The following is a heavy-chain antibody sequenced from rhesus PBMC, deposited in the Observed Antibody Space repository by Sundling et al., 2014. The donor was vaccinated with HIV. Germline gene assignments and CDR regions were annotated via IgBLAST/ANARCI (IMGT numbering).Heavy chain of an antibody. CDR3: ARDLGGQFYDSGYHY. J-gene: IGHJ4*01. CDR1: GYTFTDYY. V-gene: IGHV1-138*01. D-gene: IGHD3-28*01. CDR2: INPKTGGK. Sequence: QVQLVQSGAEVKKPGSSVKVSCKASGYTFTDYYMHWVRQAPGQGLEWMGEINPKTGGKNYAQKFQGRVTMTRDTSTTTAYMELSGLRSEDTAVYYCARDLGGQFYDSGYHYWGQGVLVTVSS.